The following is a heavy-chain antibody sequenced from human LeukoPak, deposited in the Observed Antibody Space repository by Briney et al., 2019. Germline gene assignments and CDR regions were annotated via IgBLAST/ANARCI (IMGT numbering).Heavy chain of an antibody. CDR1: GFSLTASGVG. CDR2: INWDDQK. Sequence: SGPTLVKPTQTLTLTCTFSGFSLTASGVGVGWIRQPPGKALEWLALINWDDQKVYSPSLQSRLSITKDTSKNQVVLTMTNVDPVDTATYYCAHRRDSSGYQYRYWFAPWGQGTLVTVSS. D-gene: IGHD3-22*01. J-gene: IGHJ5*02. CDR3: AHRRDSSGYQYRYWFAP. V-gene: IGHV2-5*02.